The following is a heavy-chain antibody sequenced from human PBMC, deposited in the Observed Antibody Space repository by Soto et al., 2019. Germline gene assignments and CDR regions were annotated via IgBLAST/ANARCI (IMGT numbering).Heavy chain of an antibody. Sequence: QVQLVQSGAEVKKPGSSVKVSCKASGGTFSSYTISWVRQAPGQGLEWMGRIIPILGIANYAQKFQGRVTSTADKSTSAAYMELSSLRSEDTDVYYCARLGRNCGGDCYPHFDSGGQGTLVTVSS. J-gene: IGHJ4*02. D-gene: IGHD2-21*02. CDR1: GGTFSSYT. V-gene: IGHV1-69*02. CDR2: IIPILGIA. CDR3: ARLGRNCGGDCYPHFDS.